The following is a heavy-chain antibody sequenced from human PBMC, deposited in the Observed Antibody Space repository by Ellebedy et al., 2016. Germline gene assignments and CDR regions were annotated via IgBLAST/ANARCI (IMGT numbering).Heavy chain of an antibody. CDR2: IFYTGTT. V-gene: IGHV4-59*01. Sequence: SETLSLTCTVSGGSISSYYWSWIRKPPGKGLEWIGYIFYTGTTNYNPSLKSRVTIAVDTSKNQFSLKLSSVTAADSAVYYCARGGVLWWYTLWGQGTLVTVSS. J-gene: IGHJ4*02. CDR3: ARGGVLWWYTL. CDR1: GGSISSYY. D-gene: IGHD2-21*01.